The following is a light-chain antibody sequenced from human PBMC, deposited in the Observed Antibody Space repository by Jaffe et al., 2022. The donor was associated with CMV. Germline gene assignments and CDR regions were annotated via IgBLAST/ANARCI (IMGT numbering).Light chain of an antibody. CDR2: DTS. CDR1: QSINNK. Sequence: EIVMTQSPATLSVSPGEGATLSCRASQSINNKLAWYQQKPGQAPRLLIYDTSTRAADIPARISGSGSGTEFTLTISSLQSEDFAVYYCQQYNNWPRTFGQGTKVEIK. CDR3: QQYNNWPRT. J-gene: IGKJ1*01. V-gene: IGKV3D-15*01.